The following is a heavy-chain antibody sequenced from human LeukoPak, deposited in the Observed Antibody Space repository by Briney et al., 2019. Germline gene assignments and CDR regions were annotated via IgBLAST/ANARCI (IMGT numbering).Heavy chain of an antibody. D-gene: IGHD1-26*01. CDR1: GFTFSSYS. Sequence: GGSLRLSCAASGFTFSSYSMNWVRQAPGKGLEWVSYISSSSSTIYYADSVKGRFTISRDNAKNSLYLQMNSLRAEDTAVYYCARDLSRGSYYFNPSRNSDYWGQGTLVTVSS. CDR3: ARDLSRGSYYFNPSRNSDY. J-gene: IGHJ4*02. CDR2: ISSSSSTI. V-gene: IGHV3-48*01.